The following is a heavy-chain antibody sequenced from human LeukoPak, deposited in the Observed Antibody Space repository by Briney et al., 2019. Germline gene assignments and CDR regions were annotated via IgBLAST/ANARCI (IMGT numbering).Heavy chain of an antibody. J-gene: IGHJ4*02. Sequence: PGGSLRLSCVASGFAFSSYWMSWVRQAPGKGLEWVANIKQDGGEKYYVDSVKGRFTISRDNAKNSLFLQMNSLRVEDTAVYYCARLGGSYYTYWCQGTLVTVSS. V-gene: IGHV3-7*01. CDR2: IKQDGGEK. CDR1: GFAFSSYW. CDR3: ARLGGSYYTY. D-gene: IGHD1-26*01.